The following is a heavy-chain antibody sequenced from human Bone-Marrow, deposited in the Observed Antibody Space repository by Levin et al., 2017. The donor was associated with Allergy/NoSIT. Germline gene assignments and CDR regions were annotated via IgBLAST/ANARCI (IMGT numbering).Heavy chain of an antibody. CDR2: IWYDGSNK. V-gene: IGHV3-33*01. J-gene: IGHJ6*02. D-gene: IGHD2-2*02. Sequence: GGSLRLSCAASGFTFSSYGMHWVRQAPGKGLEWVAVIWYDGSNKYYADSVKGRFTISRDNSKNTLYLQMNSLRAEDTAVYYCARDVVVVPAAIFGGWEPTLDYDDDGMDVWGQGTTVTVSS. CDR1: GFTFSSYG. CDR3: ARDVVVVPAAIFGGWEPTLDYDDDGMDV.